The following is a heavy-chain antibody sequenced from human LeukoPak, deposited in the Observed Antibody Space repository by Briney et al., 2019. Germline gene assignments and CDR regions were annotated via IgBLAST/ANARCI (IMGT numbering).Heavy chain of an antibody. Sequence: GGSLKVSCKASGYTLSNFGISWVRQAPGQGLEWMGWISASNGNKNYAQKVRGRVTMTTDTSTNTAYLELTSLRSDDTAVYYCARDLRELMGGDYYFVYWGEGTLVTVSS. CDR2: ISASNGNK. V-gene: IGHV1-18*01. CDR1: GYTLSNFG. D-gene: IGHD2-8*01. J-gene: IGHJ4*02. CDR3: ARDLRELMGGDYYFVY.